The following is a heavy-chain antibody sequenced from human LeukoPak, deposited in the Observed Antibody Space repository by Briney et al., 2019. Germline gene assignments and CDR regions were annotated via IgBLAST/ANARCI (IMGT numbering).Heavy chain of an antibody. J-gene: IGHJ4*02. V-gene: IGHV3-7*01. CDR3: ARGITSGPRRYDVRNFDY. D-gene: IGHD5-12*01. Sequence: GGSLRLSCTASGFIFSISWRTWVRQAPGKGLEWVANIYLDGNEKYYVDSVKGRFPISRHDAKHSLSLQLNSLRAEDTAVYDCARGITSGPRRYDVRNFDYWGQGTPVTVSS. CDR2: IYLDGNEK. CDR1: GFIFSISW.